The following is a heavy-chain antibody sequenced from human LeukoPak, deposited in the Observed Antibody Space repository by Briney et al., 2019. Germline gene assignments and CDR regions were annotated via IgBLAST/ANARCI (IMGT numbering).Heavy chain of an antibody. V-gene: IGHV4-38-2*02. CDR1: GYSISSGYY. CDR2: IYYSGST. Sequence: SETLSLTCTVSGYSISSGYYWGWIRQPPGKGLEWIGSIYYSGSTYYNPSLKSRVTISVDTSKNQFSLKLSSVTAADTAVYYCARESYNWNDGWFDPWGQGTLVTVSS. D-gene: IGHD1-20*01. CDR3: ARESYNWNDGWFDP. J-gene: IGHJ5*02.